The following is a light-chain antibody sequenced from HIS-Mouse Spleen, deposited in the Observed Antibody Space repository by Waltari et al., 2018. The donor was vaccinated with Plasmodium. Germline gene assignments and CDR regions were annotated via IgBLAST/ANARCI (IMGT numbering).Light chain of an antibody. V-gene: IGLV3-19*01. CDR1: SLRSYY. Sequence: SSGLTQDPAVSVALGQTVRITCQGDSLRSYYASWYQQKPGQAPVLVIYGKNNRPSGIPDRFSGSSSGNTASLTITGAQAEDEADYYCNSRDSSGTHGVFGGGTKLTVL. J-gene: IGLJ2*01. CDR3: NSRDSSGTHGV. CDR2: GKN.